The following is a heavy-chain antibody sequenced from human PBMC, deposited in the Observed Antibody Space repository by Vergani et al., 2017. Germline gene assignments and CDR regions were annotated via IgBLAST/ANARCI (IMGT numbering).Heavy chain of an antibody. CDR3: VRELLPRNNWFDP. CDR2: IYYSGSS. V-gene: IGHV4-39*07. CDR1: GGSISSSSYY. J-gene: IGHJ5*02. D-gene: IGHD1-26*01. Sequence: QLQLQESGPGLVKPSETLSLTCTVSGGSISSSSYYWGWIRQPPGKGLVWIGSIYYSGSSYYNPSLKSRVTISVDTSKNQFSLKLSAVTAADTAVYYCVRELLPRNNWFDPWGQGTLVTVSS.